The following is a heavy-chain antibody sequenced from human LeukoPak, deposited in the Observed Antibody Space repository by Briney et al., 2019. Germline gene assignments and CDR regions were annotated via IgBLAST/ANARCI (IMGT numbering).Heavy chain of an antibody. D-gene: IGHD2-15*01. CDR2: INPNSGGT. V-gene: IGHV1-2*02. Sequence: ASVKVSCKASGYTFTGYYMHWVRQAPGQGLEWMGWINPNSGGTNYAQKFQGRVTMTRDTSISTAYMELSRLRSDDTAVYYCARDRGVDYCSGGSCSHYYYYMDGWGKGTTVTISS. CDR1: GYTFTGYY. CDR3: ARDRGVDYCSGGSCSHYYYYMDG. J-gene: IGHJ6*03.